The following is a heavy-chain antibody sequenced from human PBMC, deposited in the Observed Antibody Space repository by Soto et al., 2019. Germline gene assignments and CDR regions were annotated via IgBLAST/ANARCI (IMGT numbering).Heavy chain of an antibody. Sequence: QVQLEQSGAEVKKPGASVKVSCKTSGYTFTRYSISWVRQAPGQGLEWMGWISGYNGNTNDAQKLQGRVTMTTDTSTSTAYRELRSLRSDDTAMYYCARSAGIAAPGAHDYWGQGTLVTVSS. V-gene: IGHV1-18*01. J-gene: IGHJ4*02. CDR3: ARSAGIAAPGAHDY. CDR1: GYTFTRYS. D-gene: IGHD6-13*01. CDR2: ISGYNGNT.